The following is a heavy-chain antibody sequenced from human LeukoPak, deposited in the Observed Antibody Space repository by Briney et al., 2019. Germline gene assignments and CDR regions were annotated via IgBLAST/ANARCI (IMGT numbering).Heavy chain of an antibody. Sequence: QPGGSLRLSCAASGFTFSIHWVRQPPGKGLEWVAVISFDGSNKYYADSVKGRFTISRDNSKNTLYLQMNSLRAEDTAVYYCAREELGSSLGFDPWGQGTLITVSS. CDR3: AREELGSSLGFDP. CDR2: ISFDGSNK. CDR1: GFTFS. D-gene: IGHD3-16*01. V-gene: IGHV3-30-3*01. J-gene: IGHJ5*02.